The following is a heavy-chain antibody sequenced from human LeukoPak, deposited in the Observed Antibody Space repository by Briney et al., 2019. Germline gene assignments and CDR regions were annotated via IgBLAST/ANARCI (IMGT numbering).Heavy chain of an antibody. J-gene: IGHJ4*02. V-gene: IGHV1-46*01. D-gene: IGHD3-22*01. CDR1: GYTFTGYY. CDR2: INPSGGST. Sequence: GASVKVSCKASGYTFTGYYMHWVRQAPGQGLEWMGIINPSGGSTSYAQKFQGRVTMTRDTSTSTVYMELSSLRSEDTAVYYCARLVTYYYDSSGSFDYWGQGTLVTVSS. CDR3: ARLVTYYYDSSGSFDY.